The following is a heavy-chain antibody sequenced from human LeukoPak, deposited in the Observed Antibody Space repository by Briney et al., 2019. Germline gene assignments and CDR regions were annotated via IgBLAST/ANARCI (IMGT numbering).Heavy chain of an antibody. V-gene: IGHV1-46*01. CDR3: ARGSSSSWFKN. CDR2: INPSGGST. Sequence: ASVKVSCRASGYTFTSYAMNWVRQAPGQGLEWMGIINPSGGSTSYAQKFQGRVTMTRDMSTSTVYMELSSLRSEDTAVYYCARGSSSSWFKNWGQGTLVTVSS. CDR1: GYTFTSYA. D-gene: IGHD6-13*01. J-gene: IGHJ4*02.